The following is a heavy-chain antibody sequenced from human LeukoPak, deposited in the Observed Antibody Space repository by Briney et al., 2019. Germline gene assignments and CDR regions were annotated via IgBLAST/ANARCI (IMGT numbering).Heavy chain of an antibody. V-gene: IGHV1-18*01. CDR3: ARALISSSWTDAFDI. CDR2: ISAYNGNT. Sequence: ASVKVSCQASGYTFTSYGISWVRQAPGQGLEWMGWISAYNGNTNYAQKLQGRVTMTTDTSTSTAYMELSSLRSEDTAVYYCARALISSSWTDAFDIWAKGQWSPSLQ. J-gene: IGHJ3*02. D-gene: IGHD6-13*01. CDR1: GYTFTSYG.